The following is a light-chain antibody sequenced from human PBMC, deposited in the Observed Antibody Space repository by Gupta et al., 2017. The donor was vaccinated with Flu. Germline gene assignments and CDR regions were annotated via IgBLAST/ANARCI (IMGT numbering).Light chain of an antibody. CDR1: QNINNY. CDR2: LAS. CDR3: QESYSRPPLWT. Sequence: DIQMTQSPSSLSASIGDRVTITCRASQNINNYLNWYQQKPGKAPKLLIFLASRLQSGVPSRFTGSGSGTXFXLTISGXQPEDYAIYYCQESYSRPPLWTFGXGTQVEIK. J-gene: IGKJ1*01. V-gene: IGKV1-39*01.